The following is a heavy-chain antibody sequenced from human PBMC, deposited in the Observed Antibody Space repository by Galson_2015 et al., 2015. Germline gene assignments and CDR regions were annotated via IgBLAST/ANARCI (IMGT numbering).Heavy chain of an antibody. V-gene: IGHV4-39*01. Sequence: LSLTCTVSGGPISISNYYWAWIRQLPGEGLEWIGSIYYTWSTHYNPSLRSRVTISLDTSKNQFSLKLSSVTAADTAVYYCASNYDRSGSSYFDYWGQGTLVTVSA. CDR2: IYYTWST. CDR3: ASNYDRSGSSYFDY. D-gene: IGHD3-22*01. CDR1: GGPISISNYY. J-gene: IGHJ4*02.